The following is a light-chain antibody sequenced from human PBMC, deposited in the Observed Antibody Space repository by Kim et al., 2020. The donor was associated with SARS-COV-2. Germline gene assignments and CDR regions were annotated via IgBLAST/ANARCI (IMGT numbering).Light chain of an antibody. CDR3: QQYSTSLYT. J-gene: IGKJ2*01. CDR1: QSVTSNY. Sequence: EIVLTQSPDTLSSSPGERATLSCRASQSVTSNYLAWYRQKPGQAPRLLIYGASSRATGIPDRFSASGSGTDFTLTISRLEPEDFAVYYCQQYSTSLYTFGQGTKLEI. V-gene: IGKV3-20*01. CDR2: GAS.